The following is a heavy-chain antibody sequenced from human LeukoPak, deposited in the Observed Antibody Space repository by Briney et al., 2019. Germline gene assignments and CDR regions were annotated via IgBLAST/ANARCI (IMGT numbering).Heavy chain of an antibody. J-gene: IGHJ4*02. CDR2: ISSDGSST. V-gene: IGHV3-74*01. CDR3: ARDRGGSYAAFDY. CDR1: GFTFSNHW. Sequence: GGSLRLSCAASGFTFSNHWMHWVRQAPGRGLVWVSRISSDGSSTSYADSVKGRFTISRDNAKNTLFLQMNSLRAEDTAVYYCARDRGGSYAAFDYWGQGTLVTVSS. D-gene: IGHD1-26*01.